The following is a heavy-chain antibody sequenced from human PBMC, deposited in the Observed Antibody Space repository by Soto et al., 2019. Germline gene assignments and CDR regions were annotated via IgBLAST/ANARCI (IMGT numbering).Heavy chain of an antibody. J-gene: IGHJ4*02. CDR2: ISGSGGST. CDR3: ARIRGIIPSSFAS. D-gene: IGHD3-10*01. CDR1: RFTFSSYA. Sequence: EVQLLESGGGLVQPGGSLRLSCAASRFTFSSYAMSWVRQAPGKGLEWVSAISGSGGSTYYADSVKGRFTISRDNSKITLYLQMLSLRADDTAVYYCARIRGIIPSSFASWGQGTLVTVSS. V-gene: IGHV3-23*01.